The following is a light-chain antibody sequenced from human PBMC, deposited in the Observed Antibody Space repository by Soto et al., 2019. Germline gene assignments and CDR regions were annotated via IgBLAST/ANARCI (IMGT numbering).Light chain of an antibody. J-gene: IGKJ3*01. CDR2: GAS. CDR1: QSVSSN. V-gene: IGKV3-15*01. CDR3: QQYNNWLIFT. Sequence: EIVMTQSPATLSVSPGERATLSCRASQSVSSNLAWYQQKPGQAPRLLIYGASTRATGIPARLSGSGSGTEFTLTISSLQSEDCAVYYCQQYNNWLIFTFGPGTKVDIK.